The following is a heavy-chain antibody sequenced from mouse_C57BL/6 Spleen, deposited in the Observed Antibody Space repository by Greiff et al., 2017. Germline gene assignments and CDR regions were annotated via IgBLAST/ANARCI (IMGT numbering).Heavy chain of an antibody. CDR2: INPYNGGT. CDR1: GYTFTDYY. J-gene: IGHJ2*01. CDR3: ARGDGYYFYYFDY. V-gene: IGHV1-19*01. D-gene: IGHD2-3*01. Sequence: EVQLQQSGPVLVKPGASVKMSCKASGYTFTDYYMNWVKQSHGKSLEWIGVINPYNGGTSYNQKFKGKATLTVDKSSSTAYMELNSLTSEDSAVYYCARGDGYYFYYFDYWGQGTTLTVSA.